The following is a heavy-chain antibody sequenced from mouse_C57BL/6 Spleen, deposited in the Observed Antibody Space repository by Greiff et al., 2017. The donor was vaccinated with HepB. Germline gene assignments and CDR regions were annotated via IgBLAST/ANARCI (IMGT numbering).Heavy chain of an antibody. Sequence: VQLQQSGPELVKPGASVKISCKASGYAFSSSWMNWVKQRPGKGLEWIGRIYPGDGDTNYNGKFKGKATLTADKSSSTAYMQLSSLTSEDSAVYFCARSEISYYGSSYYAMDYWGQGTSVTVSS. V-gene: IGHV1-82*01. CDR1: GYAFSSSW. D-gene: IGHD1-1*01. CDR2: IYPGDGDT. J-gene: IGHJ4*01. CDR3: ARSEISYYGSSYYAMDY.